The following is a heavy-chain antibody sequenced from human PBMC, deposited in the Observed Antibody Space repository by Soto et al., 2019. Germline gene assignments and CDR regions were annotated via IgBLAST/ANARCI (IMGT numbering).Heavy chain of an antibody. CDR2: ISGSGGST. V-gene: IGHV3-23*01. D-gene: IGHD6-6*01. CDR3: ASKHSSSSKFDP. CDR1: GFTFSSYA. Sequence: EVQLLESGGGLVQPGGSLRLSCAASGFTFSSYAMSWVRQAPGKGLEWVSAISGSGGSTYYADSVKGRFTISRDNSKNTLYLQMNSLRAEDTAVYYCASKHSSSSKFDPWGQGTLVTVSS. J-gene: IGHJ5*02.